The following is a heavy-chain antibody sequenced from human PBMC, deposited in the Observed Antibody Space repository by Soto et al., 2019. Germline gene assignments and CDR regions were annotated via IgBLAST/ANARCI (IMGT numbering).Heavy chain of an antibody. Sequence: QVQLVESGGGVVQPGRSLRLSCAASGFTFGTYGIHWVRQAPGKGLEWVSVISYDGSNKYYADSVKGRFTISRDNSKNTLYLQMNRLGVEDTAVYYCAKDLGGSGSLHYWGQGTLVTVSS. CDR3: AKDLGGSGSLHY. V-gene: IGHV3-30*18. CDR1: GFTFGTYG. J-gene: IGHJ4*02. D-gene: IGHD3-10*01. CDR2: ISYDGSNK.